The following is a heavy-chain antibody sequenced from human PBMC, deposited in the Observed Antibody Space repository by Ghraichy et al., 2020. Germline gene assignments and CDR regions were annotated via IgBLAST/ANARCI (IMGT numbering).Heavy chain of an antibody. CDR3: ARDGAYCGGDCYTFDY. CDR2: ISSSSSYI. J-gene: IGHJ4*02. D-gene: IGHD2-21*01. CDR1: GFTFSSYS. Sequence: GGSLRLSCAASGFTFSSYSMNWVRQAPGKGLEWVSSISSSSSYIYYADSVKGRFTISRDNAKNSLYLQMNSLRAEDTAVYYCARDGAYCGGDCYTFDYWGQGTLVTVSS. V-gene: IGHV3-21*01.